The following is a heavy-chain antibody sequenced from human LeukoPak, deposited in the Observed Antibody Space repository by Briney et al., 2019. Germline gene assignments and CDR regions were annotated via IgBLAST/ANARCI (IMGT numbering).Heavy chain of an antibody. CDR1: GGSISSGDYY. Sequence: KSSETLSLTCTVSGGSISSGDYYWSWIRQPPGKELEWIGYIYYSGNTNYNPSLKSRVTISIDTSKNQFSLNLNSVTAADTAVYYCARRYCSGGSCPNWFDPWGQGTLVTVSS. CDR2: IYYSGNT. J-gene: IGHJ5*02. CDR3: ARRYCSGGSCPNWFDP. V-gene: IGHV4-61*08. D-gene: IGHD2-15*01.